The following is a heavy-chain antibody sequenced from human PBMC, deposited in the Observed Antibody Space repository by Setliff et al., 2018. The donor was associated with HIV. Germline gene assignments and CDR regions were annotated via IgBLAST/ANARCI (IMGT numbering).Heavy chain of an antibody. J-gene: IGHJ4*02. Sequence: PSETLSLTCAVSGYAISSGYYWGWIRRPPGKGLEWIGSIYNRGSTYYNPSLKSRVTISVDTSKNQFSLKLSSVTAADTAVYYCARELLRSWDGSENSYNPYYLDYWGQGTLVTVSS. V-gene: IGHV4-38-2*02. D-gene: IGHD3-10*01. CDR1: GYAISSGYY. CDR3: ARELLRSWDGSENSYNPYYLDY. CDR2: IYNRGST.